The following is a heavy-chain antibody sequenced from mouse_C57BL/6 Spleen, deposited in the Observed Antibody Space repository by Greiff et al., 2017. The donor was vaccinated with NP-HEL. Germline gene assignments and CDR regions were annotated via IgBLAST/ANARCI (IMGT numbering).Heavy chain of an antibody. V-gene: IGHV2-4*01. CDR1: GFSLTSYG. CDR2: IWSGGST. Sequence: VQLVESGPGLVQPSQSLSITCTVSGFSLTSYGVHWVRQPPGKGLEWLGVIWSGGSTDYNAAFISRLSISKDNSKSQVFFKMNSLQADDTAIYYCAKRGYDYDGYFDVWGTGTTVTVSS. J-gene: IGHJ1*03. CDR3: AKRGYDYDGYFDV. D-gene: IGHD2-4*01.